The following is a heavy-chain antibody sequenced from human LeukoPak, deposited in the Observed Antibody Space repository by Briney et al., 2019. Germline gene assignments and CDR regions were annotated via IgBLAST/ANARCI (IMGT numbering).Heavy chain of an antibody. CDR3: ARGAHYYYDRSGYYYFDY. V-gene: IGHV3-64*01. D-gene: IGHD3-22*01. J-gene: IGHJ4*02. CDR1: GLTFSTYA. CDR2: ISSNRGST. Sequence: PGGSLRLSCAASGLTFSTYAMHWVRQAPGKGLEYVSGISSNRGSTYYANSVKGRFTISRDNSKNTLFLQMGSLRAEDMAVYYCARGAHYYYDRSGYYYFDYWGQGTLVTVSS.